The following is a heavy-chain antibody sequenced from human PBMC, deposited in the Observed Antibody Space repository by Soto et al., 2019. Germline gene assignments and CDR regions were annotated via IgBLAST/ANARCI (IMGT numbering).Heavy chain of an antibody. CDR1: GGTFSSYA. CDR3: ARGITNWYSSSWYISDWFDP. V-gene: IGHV1-69*13. D-gene: IGHD6-13*01. J-gene: IGHJ5*02. CDR2: IIPIFGTA. Sequence: GASVKVSCKASGGTFSSYAISWVRQAPGQGLEWMGGIIPIFGTANYAQKFQGRVTITADESTSTAYMELSSLRSEDTAVYYCARGITNWYSSSWYISDWFDPWGQGTLVTVSS.